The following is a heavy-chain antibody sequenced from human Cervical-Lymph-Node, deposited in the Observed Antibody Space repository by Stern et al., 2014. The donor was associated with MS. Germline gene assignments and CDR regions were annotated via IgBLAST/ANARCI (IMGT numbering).Heavy chain of an antibody. D-gene: IGHD6-13*01. CDR1: GYTFTSYA. CDR2: INPNTGNP. CDR3: ARGVSSSWYAHTDWFDP. V-gene: IGHV7-4-1*02. Sequence: VQLEESGSELKKPGASVKVSCKASGYTFTSYAMNWVRQAPGQGLEWMGWINPNTGNPTYAQGFTGRFVFSLDTSVSTAYLQISSLKAEDTAVYYCARGVSSSWYAHTDWFDPWGQGTLVTVSS. J-gene: IGHJ5*02.